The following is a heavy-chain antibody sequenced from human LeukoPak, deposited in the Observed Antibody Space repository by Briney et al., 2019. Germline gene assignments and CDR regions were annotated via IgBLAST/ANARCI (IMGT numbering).Heavy chain of an antibody. CDR1: GFTFSTYA. V-gene: IGHV3-23*01. J-gene: IGHJ2*01. Sequence: GSLRLSCAASGFTFSTYAMNWVRQAPGKGLDWVSSISGGGGGTYYADSVKGRFTISRDNSENTLHLQMNSLRAEEPAVYYCAKGRTYWYFDLWGCGTLVTVSS. CDR2: ISGGGGGT. CDR3: AKGRTYWYFDL.